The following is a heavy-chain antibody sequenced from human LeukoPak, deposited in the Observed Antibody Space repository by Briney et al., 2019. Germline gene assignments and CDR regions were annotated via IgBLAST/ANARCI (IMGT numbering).Heavy chain of an antibody. D-gene: IGHD2-2*01. CDR3: ARQLLWGDAFDI. Sequence: GESLPIACQGSGYTFTTYWISWVRQMPGRGLEWMGIIYPGDSDTRYSPSFQGQVTISADKSINTAYLQWSSLKASDTAMYYCARQLLWGDAFDIWGQGTLVTVSS. J-gene: IGHJ3*02. V-gene: IGHV5-51*01. CDR1: GYTFTTYW. CDR2: IYPGDSDT.